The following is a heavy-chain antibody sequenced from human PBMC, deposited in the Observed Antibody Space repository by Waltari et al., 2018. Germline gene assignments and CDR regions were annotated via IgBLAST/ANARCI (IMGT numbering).Heavy chain of an antibody. J-gene: IGHJ4*02. CDR1: DGSINSFT. D-gene: IGHD1-26*01. Sequence: QVQPLESGPGLVKPSETLSLTCFVGDGSINSFTWAWMLQPPGEGLEWIGSLHYTGDTLYNDSLMSRVTISLDRSKRHLALKLQSVTAADTALYYCGSSGNLGLIDFWGQGTLVAVSS. V-gene: IGHV4-59*01. CDR2: LHYTGDT. CDR3: GSSGNLGLIDF.